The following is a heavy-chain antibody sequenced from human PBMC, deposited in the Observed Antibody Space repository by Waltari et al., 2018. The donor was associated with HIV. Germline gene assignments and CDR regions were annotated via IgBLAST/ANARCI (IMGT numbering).Heavy chain of an antibody. J-gene: IGHJ6*02. CDR1: AGPFSSSD. CDR3: ARVPDRSGYQRYAMDV. V-gene: IGHV1-69*01. CDR2: IIPLFGEA. Sequence: QVQLVQSGAEVKKPGSSLKVPARLPAGPFSSSDLRWVRQAPGQGLEWMGAIIPLFGEASYAQKFQGRLTITADESTSTAYMELSSLRSEDTAVYYCARVPDRSGYQRYAMDVWGQGTTVTVS. D-gene: IGHD3-22*01.